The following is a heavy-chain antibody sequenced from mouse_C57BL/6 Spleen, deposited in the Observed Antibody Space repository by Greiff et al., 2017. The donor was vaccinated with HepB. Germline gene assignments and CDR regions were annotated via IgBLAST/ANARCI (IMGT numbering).Heavy chain of an antibody. CDR1: GYTFTSYW. CDR3: ARPYGSTYAMDY. CDR2: IDPSDSYT. D-gene: IGHD1-1*01. J-gene: IGHJ4*01. Sequence: QVQLQQPGAELVMPGASVKLSCKASGYTFTSYWMHWVKQRPGQGLEWIGEIDPSDSYTNYNQKFKGKSTLTVDKSSSTAYMELRSLTSEDSAVYYCARPYGSTYAMDYWGQGTSVTVSS. V-gene: IGHV1-69*01.